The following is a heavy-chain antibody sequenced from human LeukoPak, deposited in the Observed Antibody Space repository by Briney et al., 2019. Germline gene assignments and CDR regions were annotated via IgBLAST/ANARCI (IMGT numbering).Heavy chain of an antibody. V-gene: IGHV3-30*18. D-gene: IGHD3-16*02. CDR2: ISYDGSNK. Sequence: PGGSLRLSCAASGFTFSSYGMHWVRQAPGKGLEWVAVISYDGSNKYYADSVKGRFTISRDNSKNTLYLQMNSLRAEDTAVYYCAKGRTFGGVIAPFDYWGQGTLVTVSS. CDR1: GFTFSSYG. CDR3: AKGRTFGGVIAPFDY. J-gene: IGHJ4*02.